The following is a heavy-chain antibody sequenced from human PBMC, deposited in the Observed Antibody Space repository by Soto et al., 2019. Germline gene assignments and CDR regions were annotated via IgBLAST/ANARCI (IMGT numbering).Heavy chain of an antibody. J-gene: IGHJ6*02. V-gene: IGHV4-30-2*01. CDR3: ARLATXGYCSSTSCHTYYGMDV. CDR2: IYHSGST. D-gene: IGHD2-2*01. Sequence: SETLSPTCSVSGGSISGGGYSWSWIRQPPGKGLEWIGYIYHSGSTYYNPSLKSRVTISVDRSKNQFSLKLSSVTAADTAVYYCARLATXGYCSSTSCHTYYGMDVWGQGTTVTVSS. CDR1: GGSISGGGYS.